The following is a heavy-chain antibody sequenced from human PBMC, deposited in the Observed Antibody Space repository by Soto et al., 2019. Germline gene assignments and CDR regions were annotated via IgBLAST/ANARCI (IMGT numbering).Heavy chain of an antibody. CDR1: GYAFTGYY. Sequence: VASVKVSCKASGYAFTGYYMHWVRQAPGQGLEWMGWINPNSGGTNYAQKFQGWVTMTRDTSISTAYMELSRLRSDDTAVYYCARDRENSWSMPKEGYYYYGMDVWGQGTTVTVSS. D-gene: IGHD2-8*02. J-gene: IGHJ6*02. CDR2: INPNSGGT. CDR3: ARDRENSWSMPKEGYYYYGMDV. V-gene: IGHV1-2*04.